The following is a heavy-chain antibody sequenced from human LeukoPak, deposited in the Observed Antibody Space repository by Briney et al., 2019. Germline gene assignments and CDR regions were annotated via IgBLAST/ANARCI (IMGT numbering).Heavy chain of an antibody. D-gene: IGHD6-6*01. V-gene: IGHV3-20*04. CDR2: INWNGGST. CDR1: GFTFDDYG. Sequence: TGGSLRLSCAASGFTFDDYGMSWVRQAPGKGLEWVSGINWNGGSTGYADSVKGRFTISRDNAKNSLYLQMNSLRAEDTALYYCARLDAYSSSSMDVWGKGTTVTVSS. CDR3: ARLDAYSSSSMDV. J-gene: IGHJ6*03.